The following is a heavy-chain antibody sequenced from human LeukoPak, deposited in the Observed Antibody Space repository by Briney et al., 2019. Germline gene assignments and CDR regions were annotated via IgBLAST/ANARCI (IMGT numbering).Heavy chain of an antibody. J-gene: IGHJ4*02. Sequence: PGGSQRLSCAASGFTFNTYAMNWVRQAPGKGLEWVSSITGSGGTTHYADSVKGRFTISRDNSKNTVYLQMHGLRAEDTAIYCAGYNGAWQPFDYWGQGTLVTVSS. CDR3: GYNGAWQPFDY. D-gene: IGHD3-10*01. CDR1: GFTFNTYA. CDR2: ITGSGGTT. V-gene: IGHV3-23*01.